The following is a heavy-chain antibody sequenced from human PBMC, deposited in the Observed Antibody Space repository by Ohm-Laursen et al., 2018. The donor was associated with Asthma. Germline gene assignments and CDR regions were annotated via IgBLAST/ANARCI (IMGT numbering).Heavy chain of an antibody. CDR3: ARSLTGGNFDY. Sequence: TLSPTWAVSGGSISSGGYSWSWIRQPPGKGLEWIGYIYHSGSTYYNPSLKSRVTISVDRSKNQFSLKLSSVTAADTAVYYCARSLTGGNFDYWGQGTLVTVSS. CDR2: IYHSGST. J-gene: IGHJ4*02. CDR1: GGSISSGGYS. D-gene: IGHD3-9*01. V-gene: IGHV4-30-2*01.